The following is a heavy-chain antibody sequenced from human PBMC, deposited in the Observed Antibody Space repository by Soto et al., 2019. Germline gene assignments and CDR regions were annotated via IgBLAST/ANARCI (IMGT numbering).Heavy chain of an antibody. CDR1: GYSFTDYH. CDR2: INPKSGGT. J-gene: IGHJ6*02. Sequence: ASVKVSCKASGYSFTDYHIHWVRQAPGQGLEWLGRINPKSGGTSTAQKFQGWVTMTTDTSISTASMELTRLTSDDTAIYYCTLSIAARHQGTYYYYGMDVWGQGTTVTVSS. V-gene: IGHV1-2*04. CDR3: TLSIAARHQGTYYYYGMDV. D-gene: IGHD6-6*01.